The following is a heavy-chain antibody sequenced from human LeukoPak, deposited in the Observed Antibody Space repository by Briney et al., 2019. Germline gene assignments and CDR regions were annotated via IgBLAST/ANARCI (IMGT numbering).Heavy chain of an antibody. CDR3: ARRRGGVNPPKFDY. Sequence: GGSLRLSCAASGFTFSSYAMSWVRQAPGKGLEWVSYISSSGSTIYYADSVKGRFTISRDNAKNSLYLQMNSLRAEDTAVYYCARRRGGVNPPKFDYWGQGTLVTVSS. D-gene: IGHD1-26*01. J-gene: IGHJ4*02. CDR2: ISSSGSTI. V-gene: IGHV3-48*04. CDR1: GFTFSSYA.